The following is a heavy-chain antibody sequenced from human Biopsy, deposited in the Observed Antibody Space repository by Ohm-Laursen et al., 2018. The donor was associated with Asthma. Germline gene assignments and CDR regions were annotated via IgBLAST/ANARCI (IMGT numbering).Heavy chain of an antibody. V-gene: IGHV4-31*01. D-gene: IGHD5-18*01. CDR2: IYYSGET. J-gene: IGHJ4*02. CDR3: ARNLPGYTYGPFED. CDR1: GASITTSPSY. Sequence: SQTLSLTCTVPGASITTSPSYWSWLRLLPGKGLEWIGCIYYSGETFFNPSLKNPLFMSLDSSKNQFSLKMTSVTVADTAVYFCARNLPGYTYGPFEDWGQGTLVTVSS.